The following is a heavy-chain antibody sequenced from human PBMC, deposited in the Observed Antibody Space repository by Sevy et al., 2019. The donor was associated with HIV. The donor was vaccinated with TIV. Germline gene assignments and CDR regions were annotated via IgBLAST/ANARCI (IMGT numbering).Heavy chain of an antibody. CDR3: AKDIVAGTYYYGMDV. V-gene: IGHV3-9*01. D-gene: IGHD6-19*01. J-gene: IGHJ6*02. CDR1: GFTFDDYA. CDR2: ISWNSGSI. Sequence: GGSLRLSCAASGFTFDDYAMHWVRQAPGKGLEWFSGISWNSGSIGYADSVKGRFTISRDNAKNSLYLQMNSLRAEDKALYYCAKDIVAGTYYYGMDVWGQGTTVTVSS.